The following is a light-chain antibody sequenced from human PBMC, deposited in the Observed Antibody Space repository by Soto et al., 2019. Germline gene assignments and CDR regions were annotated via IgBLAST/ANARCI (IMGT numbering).Light chain of an antibody. CDR1: SSDIGRYNL. CDR2: EAT. V-gene: IGLV2-23*02. J-gene: IGLJ3*02. Sequence: QSALTQPASVSGSPGQSITISCTGTSSDIGRYNLVSWYQQHPGKPPKLMIYEATNRPSGVSNRFSGSKSGNPASLTISGLQAEDEADYYCSLYASNNTFMLGGGTKLTVL. CDR3: SLYASNNTFM.